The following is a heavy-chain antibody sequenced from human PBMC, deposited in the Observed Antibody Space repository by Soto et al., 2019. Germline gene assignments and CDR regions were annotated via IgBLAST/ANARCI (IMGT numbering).Heavy chain of an antibody. CDR2: FSLSGTT. J-gene: IGHJ4*02. CDR3: ARGMTPPGAPAWYYFDS. Sequence: SETLSLTCTVSGASITGTSYWSWIRQPAGKGLEWIGRFSLSGTTNYNPSLRSRVTMSAGVSKNQFSLRLTSVTAADTALYYCARGMTPPGAPAWYYFDSWGQGTLVTVSS. CDR1: GASITGTSY. V-gene: IGHV4-4*07. D-gene: IGHD2-8*02.